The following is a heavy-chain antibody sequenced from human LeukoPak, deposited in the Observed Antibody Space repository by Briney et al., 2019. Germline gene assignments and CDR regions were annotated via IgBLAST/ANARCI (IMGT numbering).Heavy chain of an antibody. D-gene: IGHD6-6*01. J-gene: IGHJ4*02. V-gene: IGHV1-2*02. CDR1: GYTFTGYY. CDR3: AQLASIAAQNY. CDR2: INPNSGGT. Sequence: GASVKVSCKASGYTFTGYYMHWVRQAPGQGLEWMGWINPNSGGTNYAQKFQDRATMTRDTSISTAYMELSRLRSDDTAVYYCAQLASIAAQNYWGQGTLVTVSS.